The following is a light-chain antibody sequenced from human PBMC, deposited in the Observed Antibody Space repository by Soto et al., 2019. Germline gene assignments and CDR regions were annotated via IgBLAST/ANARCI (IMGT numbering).Light chain of an antibody. Sequence: DIQMTQSPSTLSASVGDRVTITCRASQSISSWLAWYQQKPGKAPKLLIYKASSLESGAPSRFSGSASGTEFTLTISSLQPYDFATYFCQQYNNYPHTFGQGTKLELK. CDR3: QQYNNYPHT. J-gene: IGKJ2*01. V-gene: IGKV1-5*03. CDR2: KAS. CDR1: QSISSW.